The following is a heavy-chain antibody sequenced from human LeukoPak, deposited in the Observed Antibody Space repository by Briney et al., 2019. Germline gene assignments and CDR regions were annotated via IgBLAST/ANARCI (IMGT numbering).Heavy chain of an antibody. J-gene: IGHJ6*02. D-gene: IGHD6-13*01. CDR2: ISYDGSNK. Sequence: GGSLRLSCAASGFTFSSYGMHWVRQAPGKGLEWVAVISYDGSNKYYADSVKGRFTISSDNSKNTLYLQMNSLRAEDTAVYYCAKDDSSSWYIRYYYGMDVWGQGTTVTVSS. CDR1: GFTFSSYG. V-gene: IGHV3-30*18. CDR3: AKDDSSSWYIRYYYGMDV.